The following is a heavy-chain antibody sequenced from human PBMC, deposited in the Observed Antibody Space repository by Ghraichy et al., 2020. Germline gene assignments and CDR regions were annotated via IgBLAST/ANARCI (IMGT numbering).Heavy chain of an antibody. Sequence: SQTLSLTCTVSGGSISTYYWSWVRQPPGKGLEWVGNIYYSGSTNYNPSLKSRVTISLNTSKNQFSLKLSSVTAADTAVYYCARAPTSNWNFDYWGQGTLVTVSS. CDR3: ARAPTSNWNFDY. CDR1: GGSISTYY. D-gene: IGHD1-1*01. V-gene: IGHV4-59*01. J-gene: IGHJ4*02. CDR2: IYYSGST.